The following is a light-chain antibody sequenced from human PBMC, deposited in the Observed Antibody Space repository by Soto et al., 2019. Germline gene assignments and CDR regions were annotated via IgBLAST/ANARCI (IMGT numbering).Light chain of an antibody. CDR3: QQYKSPPSA. CDR1: QSISTL. J-gene: IGKJ2*01. V-gene: IGKV1-5*01. Sequence: DIQMTQSPSTLSASVGDRVTITCRASQSISTLLAWYQQKPGKAPKLLIYDASSLENGDPARFSGRGSRTEFTLAISSLQADDVATYYCQQYKSPPSAFGQGARLEIK. CDR2: DAS.